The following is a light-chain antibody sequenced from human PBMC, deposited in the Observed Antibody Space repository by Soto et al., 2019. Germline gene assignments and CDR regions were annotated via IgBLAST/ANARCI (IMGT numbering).Light chain of an antibody. V-gene: IGKV1-9*01. CDR2: AAS. J-gene: IGKJ4*01. CDR1: QDIAIY. Sequence: IQLTQSPSSLSASVGDRVTITCRASQDIAIYLAWYQQKPGEAPKLLIYAASTLYGGVPSRFSGSGSGTDFTFTISSLQPEDIATYYCQHYDDVPLTFGGGTKVDIK. CDR3: QHYDDVPLT.